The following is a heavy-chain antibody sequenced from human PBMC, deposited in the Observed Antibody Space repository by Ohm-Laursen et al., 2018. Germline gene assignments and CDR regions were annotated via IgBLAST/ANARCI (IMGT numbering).Heavy chain of an antibody. V-gene: IGHV3-73*01. D-gene: IGHD7-27*01. J-gene: IGHJ6*02. CDR3: TRPPGDYYYGMDV. Sequence: SLRLSCAASGFTFSGSAIHWVRQASGKGLEWVGRIRNKANRYTTAYAASVKGRFSISRDDSKNTAYLQMNSLKTEDTAVYYCTRPPGDYYYGMDVWGQGTTVTVSS. CDR2: IRNKANRYTT. CDR1: GFTFSGSA.